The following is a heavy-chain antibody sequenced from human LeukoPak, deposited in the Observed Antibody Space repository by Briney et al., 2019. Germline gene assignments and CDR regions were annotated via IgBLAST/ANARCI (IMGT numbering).Heavy chain of an antibody. V-gene: IGHV3-7*01. Sequence: GGSLRLSCATSGFTFSSNWMSWVRHAPGRGLEWVANIKPDGSAEYYAASVKGRFTVSRDNAKNSLYLQMNSLRAEDTAVYYCARDLPIQVSSGYQDGNYGMDVWGQGTTVTVSS. J-gene: IGHJ6*02. CDR3: ARDLPIQVSSGYQDGNYGMDV. CDR2: IKPDGSAE. D-gene: IGHD3-22*01. CDR1: GFTFSSNW.